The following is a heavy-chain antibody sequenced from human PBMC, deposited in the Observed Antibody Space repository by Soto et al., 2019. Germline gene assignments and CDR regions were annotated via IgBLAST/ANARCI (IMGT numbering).Heavy chain of an antibody. V-gene: IGHV1-69*02. Sequence: SVKVSCKASGGTFSSYTISWVRQAPGQGLEWMGRIIPILGIANYAQKFQGRVTITADKSTSTAYMELSSLRSEDTAVYYCARGGGAYVAFDIWGQGRMVIVSS. J-gene: IGHJ3*02. CDR2: IIPILGIA. D-gene: IGHD3-16*01. CDR1: GGTFSSYT. CDR3: ARGGGAYVAFDI.